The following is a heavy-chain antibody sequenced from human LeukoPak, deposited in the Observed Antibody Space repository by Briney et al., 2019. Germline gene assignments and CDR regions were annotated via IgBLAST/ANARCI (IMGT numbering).Heavy chain of an antibody. CDR3: ARVPYDILTGTRDY. V-gene: IGHV1-18*01. CDR2: ISAYNGNT. Sequence: ASVKVSCKASGYTFTSYGISWVRQAPGQGLEWMGWISAYNGNTNYAQKLQGRVTMTTDTSTSTAYMELRSLRSDDTAVYYCARVPYDILTGTRDYWGQGTLVTVSS. J-gene: IGHJ4*02. CDR1: GYTFTSYG. D-gene: IGHD3-9*01.